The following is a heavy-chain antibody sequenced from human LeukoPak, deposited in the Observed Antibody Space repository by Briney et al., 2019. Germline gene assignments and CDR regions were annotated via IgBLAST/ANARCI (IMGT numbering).Heavy chain of an antibody. D-gene: IGHD2-15*01. CDR1: GFTFSSYA. V-gene: IGHV3-23*01. CDR3: AKDRLYCSGGSCPYYFDY. CDR2: ISGSGGST. J-gene: IGHJ4*02. Sequence: GGSLRLSCAASGFTFSSYAMSWVRQAPGKGLEWVSAISGSGGSTYYADSVKGRFTISRDNSRTTLYLQMNSLRVEDTAVYYRAKDRLYCSGGSCPYYFDYWGQGTLVTVSS.